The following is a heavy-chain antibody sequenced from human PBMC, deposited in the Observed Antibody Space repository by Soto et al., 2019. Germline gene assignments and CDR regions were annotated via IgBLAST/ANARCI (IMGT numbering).Heavy chain of an antibody. D-gene: IGHD3-16*01. J-gene: IGHJ3*02. CDR3: ARYPGTTVGGVI. Sequence: QVQLQESGPGLVKPSGTLSLTCSLSGGSIYGSNWWSWVRQPPGKGLEWIGEIFHSGSTHYNPSLKRRVTMSVDKSKNQFSLILSAVTAAVTAVYYCARYPGTTVGGVIWGQGTMVTVSS. CDR2: IFHSGST. CDR1: GGSIYGSNW. V-gene: IGHV4-4*02.